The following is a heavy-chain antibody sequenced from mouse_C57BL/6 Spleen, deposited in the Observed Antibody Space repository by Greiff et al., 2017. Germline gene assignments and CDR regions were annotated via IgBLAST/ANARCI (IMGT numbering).Heavy chain of an antibody. Sequence: SGAELARPGASVKMSCKASGYTFTSYTMHWVKQRPGQGLEWIGYINPSSGYTKYNQKFKDKATLTADKSSSTAYMQLSSLTSEDSAVYYCAIYSNYDFDYWGQGTTLTVSS. CDR1: GYTFTSYT. CDR3: AIYSNYDFDY. D-gene: IGHD2-5*01. V-gene: IGHV1-4*01. J-gene: IGHJ2*01. CDR2: INPSSGYT.